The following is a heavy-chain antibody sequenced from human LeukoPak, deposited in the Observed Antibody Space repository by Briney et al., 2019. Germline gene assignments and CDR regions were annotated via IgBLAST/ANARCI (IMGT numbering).Heavy chain of an antibody. D-gene: IGHD3-10*01. CDR3: TRDGRGNYYGSGSRGRY. Sequence: SGGSLRLSCAASGFTFSSYSMNSVRQAPGKGLEWVLSISSSSSYIYYADSVKGRFTISRDNAKNSLYLQMNSLRAEDTAVYYCTRDGRGNYYGSGSRGRYWGQGALVTVSS. CDR1: GFTFSSYS. J-gene: IGHJ4*02. CDR2: ISSSSSYI. V-gene: IGHV3-21*04.